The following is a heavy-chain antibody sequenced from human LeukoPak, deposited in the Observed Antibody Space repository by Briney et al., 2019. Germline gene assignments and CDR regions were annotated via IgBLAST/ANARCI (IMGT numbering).Heavy chain of an antibody. CDR3: ARASDSSGYAHDY. J-gene: IGHJ4*02. D-gene: IGHD3-22*01. Sequence: GGSLRLSCAASGLTFSSYWMHWVRQAPGKGLVWVSRINSDGSSTSYADSVKGRFTISRDNAKNTLYLQMNSLRAEDTAVYYCARASDSSGYAHDYWGQGTLVTVSS. V-gene: IGHV3-74*01. CDR1: GLTFSSYW. CDR2: INSDGSST.